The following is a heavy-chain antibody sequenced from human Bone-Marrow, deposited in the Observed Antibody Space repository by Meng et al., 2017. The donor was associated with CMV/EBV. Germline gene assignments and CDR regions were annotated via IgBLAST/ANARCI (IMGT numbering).Heavy chain of an antibody. Sequence: SETLSLTCTVSGGSVSSGSYYWSWIRQPPGKGLEWIGYIYYSGSTNYNPSLKSRVTISVDTSKNQFSLRLSSVTAADTALYYCARQYYDYSGYYIPYDAFDIWGQGTVVTVSS. CDR1: GGSVSSGSYY. V-gene: IGHV4-61*01. CDR2: IYYSGST. CDR3: ARQYYDYSGYYIPYDAFDI. J-gene: IGHJ3*02. D-gene: IGHD3-22*01.